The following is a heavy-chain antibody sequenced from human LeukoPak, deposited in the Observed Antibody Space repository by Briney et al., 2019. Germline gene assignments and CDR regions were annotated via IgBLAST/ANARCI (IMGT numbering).Heavy chain of an antibody. V-gene: IGHV3-66*01. D-gene: IGHD3-22*01. CDR2: IYSGGRT. J-gene: IGHJ4*02. CDR3: AKGDRGYFRPFDY. Sequence: GGSLRLSCAVSGFTVSSYYMSWVRQAPGKGLEWVSVIYSGGRTYSADSVKGRFTISRDTSRNTLYLQMNSLRAEDTAVYFCAKGDRGYFRPFDYWGQGTLVTVSS. CDR1: GFTVSSYY.